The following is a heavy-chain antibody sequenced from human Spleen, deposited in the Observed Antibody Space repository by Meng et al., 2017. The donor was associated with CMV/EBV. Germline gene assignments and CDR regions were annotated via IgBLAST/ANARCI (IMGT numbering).Heavy chain of an antibody. D-gene: IGHD6-19*01. V-gene: IGHV3-23*01. Sequence: CAVSGFTFGSYAMSWVRQAPGKGLEWVSTISGSGGTANYADSVKGRFTISRDNSKNTLYLQMNSLRAEDTAVYYCAKEVSQWLSHFDFWGQGALVTVSS. CDR1: GFTFGSYA. CDR3: AKEVSQWLSHFDF. J-gene: IGHJ4*02. CDR2: ISGSGGTA.